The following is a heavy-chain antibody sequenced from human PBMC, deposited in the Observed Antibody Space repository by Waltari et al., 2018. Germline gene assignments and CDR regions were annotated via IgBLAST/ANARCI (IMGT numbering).Heavy chain of an antibody. CDR1: GGSFSGYY. CDR2: INHRGST. D-gene: IGHD2-2*02. CDR3: ARRSGHCSSTSCYTGDYGMDV. Sequence: QVQLQQWGAGLLKPSETLSLTCAVYGGSFSGYYWSWIRQPPGKGLEWIGEINHRGSTNYNPDLKSRVTISVDTSKNQFSLKLSSVTAADTAVYYCARRSGHCSSTSCYTGDYGMDVWGQGTTVTVSS. V-gene: IGHV4-34*01. J-gene: IGHJ6*02.